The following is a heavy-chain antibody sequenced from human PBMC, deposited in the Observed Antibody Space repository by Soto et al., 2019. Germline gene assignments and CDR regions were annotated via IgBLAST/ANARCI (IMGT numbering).Heavy chain of an antibody. CDR3: ARDIGHCNSLNPQDY. D-gene: IGHD2-15*01. CDR1: GFTFRTYS. V-gene: IGHV3-21*01. J-gene: IGHJ4*02. CDR2: ISASGDYI. Sequence: EVQLVESGGGLVKPGGSLRLSCAASGFTFRTYSMNWVRQAPGKGLQWGSSISASGDYIYYADSVKGRFTISRDNAGNSSYLQINSLRVDDTGLYYCARDIGHCNSLNPQDYFGRGALGTVSA.